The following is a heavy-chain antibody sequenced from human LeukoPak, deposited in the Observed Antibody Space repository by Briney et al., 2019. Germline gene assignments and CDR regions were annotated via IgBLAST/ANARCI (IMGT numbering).Heavy chain of an antibody. V-gene: IGHV4-39*01. CDR3: ARPAYRGSYYDAFDI. D-gene: IGHD1-26*01. Sequence: SETLSRTCTVSGGSISSSSYYWGWIRQPPGKGLEWIGSVYYSGSTYYNPSLKSRVTISVDTSKNKFSLKLNSVTAADTAVYYCARPAYRGSYYDAFDIWGQGTMVTVSS. J-gene: IGHJ3*02. CDR2: VYYSGST. CDR1: GGSISSSSYY.